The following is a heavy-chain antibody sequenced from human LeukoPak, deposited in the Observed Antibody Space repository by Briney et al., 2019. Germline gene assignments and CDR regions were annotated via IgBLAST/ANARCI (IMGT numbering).Heavy chain of an antibody. CDR2: INPNSGGT. J-gene: IGHJ5*02. V-gene: IGHV1-2*02. CDR3: AREFCTNGVCYRGRWFDP. CDR1: GYTFTGYY. Sequence: ASVKVSCKASGYTFTGYYMHWVRQAPGQGLERMGWINPNSGGTNYAQKFQGRVTMTRDTSISTAYMELSRLRSDDTAVYHCAREFCTNGVCYRGRWFDPWGQGTLVTVSS. D-gene: IGHD2-8*01.